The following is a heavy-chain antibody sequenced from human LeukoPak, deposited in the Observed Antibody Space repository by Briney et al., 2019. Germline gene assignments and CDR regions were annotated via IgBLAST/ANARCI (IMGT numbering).Heavy chain of an antibody. J-gene: IGHJ3*02. V-gene: IGHV4-59*01. Sequence: SETLPLTCTVSGDSLTGYYWSWIRQPPGKGLEWIGYIYYSGSTNYNPSLKSRVTISVDTSKNQFSLKLSSVTAADTAVYYCARVGVGYFDSSDYYRPDAFDIWGQGTMVTVSS. CDR1: GDSLTGYY. CDR3: ARVGVGYFDSSDYYRPDAFDI. CDR2: IYYSGST. D-gene: IGHD3-22*01.